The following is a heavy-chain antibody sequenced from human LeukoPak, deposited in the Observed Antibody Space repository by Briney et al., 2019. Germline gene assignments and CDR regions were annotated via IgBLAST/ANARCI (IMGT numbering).Heavy chain of an antibody. J-gene: IGHJ4*02. D-gene: IGHD2-2*01. CDR3: ARDGVGDIVVVPAGAFDY. V-gene: IGHV3-23*01. Sequence: GGSLRLSCAASGFTFSSYAMSWVRQAPGKGLEWVSAISGSGGSTYYADSVKGRFTISRDNAKSSLYLQMNSLRAEDTAVYYCARDGVGDIVVVPAGAFDYWGQGTLVTVSS. CDR1: GFTFSSYA. CDR2: ISGSGGST.